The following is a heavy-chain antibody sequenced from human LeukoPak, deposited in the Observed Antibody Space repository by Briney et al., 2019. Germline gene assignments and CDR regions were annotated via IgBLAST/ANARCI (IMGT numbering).Heavy chain of an antibody. V-gene: IGHV4-4*07. J-gene: IGHJ3*02. CDR3: ARDGSYGAFDI. CDR1: GGSFSSYY. Sequence: SETLSLTCTVSGGSFSSYYYNWIRQPAGKGLEWIGRIYTSGNINYNPSLKSRVTMSVDTSKNQFSLKLSSVTAADTAVYYCARDGSYGAFDIWGQGTMVTVSS. CDR2: IYTSGNI. D-gene: IGHD1-26*01.